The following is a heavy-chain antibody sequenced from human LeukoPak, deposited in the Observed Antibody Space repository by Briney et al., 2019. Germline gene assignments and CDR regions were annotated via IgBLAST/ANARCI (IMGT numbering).Heavy chain of an antibody. Sequence: ASVKVSCKASGYTFTGYYMHWVRQAPGQGHEWMGWINPNSGGTNYAQKFQGRVTMTRDTSISTAYMELSRLRSDDTAVYYCARPEPGGGSGSYQGTFDYWGQGTLVTVSS. D-gene: IGHD1-26*01. CDR3: ARPEPGGGSGSYQGTFDY. V-gene: IGHV1-2*02. CDR2: INPNSGGT. CDR1: GYTFTGYY. J-gene: IGHJ4*02.